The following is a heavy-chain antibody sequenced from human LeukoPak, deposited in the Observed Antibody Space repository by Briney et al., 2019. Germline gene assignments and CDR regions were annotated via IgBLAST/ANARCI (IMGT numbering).Heavy chain of an antibody. CDR1: GFTFSSYW. CDR3: ARLKGYCSGASCYSYYFDY. J-gene: IGHJ4*02. Sequence: GGSLRLSCAASGFTFSSYWMHWVRQAPGKGLVWVSRINSDGSSTRYADSVEGRFTISRDNAKNTLYLQMNSLRDEDTALYYCARLKGYCSGASCYSYYFDYWGQGTLATVSS. D-gene: IGHD2-15*01. V-gene: IGHV3-74*01. CDR2: INSDGSST.